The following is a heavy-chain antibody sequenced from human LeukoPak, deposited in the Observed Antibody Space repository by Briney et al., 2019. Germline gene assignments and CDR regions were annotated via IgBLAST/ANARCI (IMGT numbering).Heavy chain of an antibody. CDR1: GGTFSSYA. CDR3: ARGGGMATTADYFDY. CDR2: IIPIFGTA. Sequence: SVKVSCKAAGGTFSSYAISWVRQVPGQGLEWMGGIIPIFGTANYAQKFQGRVTITADESTSTAYMELSSLRSEDTAVYYCARGGGMATTADYFDYWGQGTLVTVSS. J-gene: IGHJ4*02. D-gene: IGHD5-24*01. V-gene: IGHV1-69*13.